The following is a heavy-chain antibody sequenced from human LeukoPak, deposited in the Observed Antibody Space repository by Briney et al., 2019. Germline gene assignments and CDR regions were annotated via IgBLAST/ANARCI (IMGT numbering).Heavy chain of an antibody. Sequence: PSETLSLTCAVYGGSFSGYYWSWIRQPPGKGLEWIGEINHSGSTNYNPSLKSRVTISVDTSKNQFSLKLSSVTAADTAVYYCARGEPYYYGSGNGPGSGWFDPWGQGTLVTVSS. CDR2: INHSGST. D-gene: IGHD3-10*01. CDR1: GGSFSGYY. CDR3: ARGEPYYYGSGNGPGSGWFDP. V-gene: IGHV4-34*01. J-gene: IGHJ5*02.